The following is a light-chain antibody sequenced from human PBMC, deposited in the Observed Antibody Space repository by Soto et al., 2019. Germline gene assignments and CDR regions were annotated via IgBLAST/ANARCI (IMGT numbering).Light chain of an antibody. V-gene: IGKV3-20*01. CDR2: GAS. CDR3: QQYGSSPPFRVT. J-gene: IGKJ2*01. Sequence: EIVLTQSPGTLSLSPGERATLSCRASQSVSSGYLAWYQQKPGPGQAPRLLIYGASSRATGIPDRFSGSGSGTDFTLTISRLEPEDFAVYYCQQYGSSPPFRVTFGQGTKLEIK. CDR1: QSVSSGY.